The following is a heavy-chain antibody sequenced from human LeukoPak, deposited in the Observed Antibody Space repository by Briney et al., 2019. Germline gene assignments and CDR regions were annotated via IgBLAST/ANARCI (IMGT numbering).Heavy chain of an antibody. CDR1: GFTFSSFA. D-gene: IGHD2-2*01. Sequence: GGSLRLSCAASGFTFSSFAMHWVRQAPGKGLEWVALISYDGSNKYYTDSVKGRFNISRDNSNNTLYLQMNSLRAEDTAVYYCARGSPYCSSTSCYFRWFDPWGQGTLVTVSS. V-gene: IGHV3-30*04. J-gene: IGHJ5*02. CDR2: ISYDGSNK. CDR3: ARGSPYCSSTSCYFRWFDP.